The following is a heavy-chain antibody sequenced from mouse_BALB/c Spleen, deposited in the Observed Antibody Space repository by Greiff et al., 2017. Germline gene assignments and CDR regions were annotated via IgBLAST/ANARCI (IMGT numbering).Heavy chain of an antibody. D-gene: IGHD2-4*01. Sequence: EVKLVESGGGLVKPGGSLKLSCAASGFTFSSYTMSWVRQTPEKRQEWVATISSGGSYTYYPDSVKGRFTISRDNAKNTLYLQMSSLKSEDTAMYYCTRDYVNYDYENYFDYWGQGTTLTVSS. CDR3: TRDYVNYDYENYFDY. CDR2: ISSGGSYT. CDR1: GFTFSSYT. V-gene: IGHV5-6-4*01. J-gene: IGHJ2*01.